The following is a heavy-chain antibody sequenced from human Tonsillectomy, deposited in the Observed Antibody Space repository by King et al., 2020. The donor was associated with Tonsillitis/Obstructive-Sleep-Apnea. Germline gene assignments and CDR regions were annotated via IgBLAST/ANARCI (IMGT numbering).Heavy chain of an antibody. V-gene: IGHV1-69*01. CDR3: ARRGSYYYYMDV. CDR1: GSTFSSYA. D-gene: IGHD3-16*01. J-gene: IGHJ6*03. CDR2: IIPIFGTA. Sequence: VQLVESGAEVKKPGSSVKVSCKASGSTFSSYAISWVRQAPGQGLEWMGGIIPIFGTANYAQKFQGRVTITADESTSTAYMELSSLRSEDTAVYYCARRGSYYYYMDVWGKGTTVTVSS.